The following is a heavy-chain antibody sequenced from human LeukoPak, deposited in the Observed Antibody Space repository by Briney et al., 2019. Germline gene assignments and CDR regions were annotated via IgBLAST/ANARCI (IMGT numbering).Heavy chain of an antibody. V-gene: IGHV3-23*01. Sequence: RGSLRLSCAASGFTFSSYAMGWVRQAPGKGLEWVSAISGSGGSTYYADSVKGRFTISRDNSKNTLYLQMNSLRAEDTAVYYCANWNDGDAFDIWGQGTMVTVSS. CDR1: GFTFSSYA. J-gene: IGHJ3*02. CDR3: ANWNDGDAFDI. D-gene: IGHD1-1*01. CDR2: ISGSGGST.